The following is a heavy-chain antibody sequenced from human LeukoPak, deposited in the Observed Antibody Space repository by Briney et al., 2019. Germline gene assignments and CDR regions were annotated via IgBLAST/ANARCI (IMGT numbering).Heavy chain of an antibody. D-gene: IGHD3-16*01. CDR1: GFTFSSYA. CDR2: ISYDGSNK. Sequence: GGSLRLSCAASGFTFSSYAMHWVRQAPGKGLEWVAVISYDGSNKYYADSVKGRFTISRDNSKNVLYLQLSSLRPEDTALYYCVKTMVAFGGLIRTDAFDIWGQGTMVTVSS. CDR3: VKTMVAFGGLIRTDAFDI. V-gene: IGHV3-30*14. J-gene: IGHJ3*02.